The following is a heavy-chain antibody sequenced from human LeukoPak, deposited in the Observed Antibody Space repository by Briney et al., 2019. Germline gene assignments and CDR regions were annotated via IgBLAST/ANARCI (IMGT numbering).Heavy chain of an antibody. J-gene: IGHJ6*04. CDR2: ISGSGGSA. CDR3: ARCRRGMYSGYDSLMDV. CDR1: GFTFSSYA. V-gene: IGHV3-23*01. Sequence: GGSLRLSCAASGFTFSSYAMSWVRQAPGKGLEWVSAISGSGGSAYYADSVQDRFTISRDNAKRSLYLQMSSLRAEDTAVYYCARCRRGMYSGYDSLMDVWGKGTTVTVSS. D-gene: IGHD5-12*01.